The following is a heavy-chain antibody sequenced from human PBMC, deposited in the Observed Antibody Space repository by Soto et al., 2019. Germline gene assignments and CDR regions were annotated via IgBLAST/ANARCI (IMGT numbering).Heavy chain of an antibody. V-gene: IGHV1-69*01. CDR1: GGTFSSYA. Sequence: QVQLVQSGAEVKKPGSSVKVSCKASGGTFSSYAISWVRQAPGQGLEWMGGVIPIFGTANYAQKFQGRVTITADESTRTAYMELSSLRSEDTAVYYCARRLRFLEWFRDWFDPWGQGTLVTVSS. J-gene: IGHJ5*02. CDR2: VIPIFGTA. D-gene: IGHD3-3*01. CDR3: ARRLRFLEWFRDWFDP.